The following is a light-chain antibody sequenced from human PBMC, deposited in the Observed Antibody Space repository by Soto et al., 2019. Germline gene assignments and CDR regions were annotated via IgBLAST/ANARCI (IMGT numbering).Light chain of an antibody. CDR2: IEGSGSY. CDR3: ETWDSHPHVV. CDR1: SGHSSYI. Sequence: QSVLTQSSSASASLGSSVKLICTLSSGHSSYIIAWHQQQPGKAPRYLMKIEGSGSYNKWSGVPDRFSGSSSGADRYLTIANLQSEDEADYYCETWDSHPHVVFGGRTKLTVL. J-gene: IGLJ2*01. V-gene: IGLV4-60*03.